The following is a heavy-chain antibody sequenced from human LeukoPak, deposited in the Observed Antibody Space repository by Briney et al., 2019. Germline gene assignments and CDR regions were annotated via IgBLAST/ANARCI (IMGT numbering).Heavy chain of an antibody. Sequence: SETLSLTCTVSGASISSYYWSWIRQPPGKGLEWIGYISYSGSTNYNPSLKSRVTISVDTSKNQFSLNLSSVTAADTAVYYCARLGSYFDYWGQGTQVTVSS. CDR2: ISYSGST. CDR1: GASISSYY. J-gene: IGHJ4*02. V-gene: IGHV4-59*08. CDR3: ARLGSYFDY.